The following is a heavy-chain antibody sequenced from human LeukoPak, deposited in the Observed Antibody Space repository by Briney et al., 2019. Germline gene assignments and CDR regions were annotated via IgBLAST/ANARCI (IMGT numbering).Heavy chain of an antibody. V-gene: IGHV4-39*01. CDR1: GGSISSSSYY. Sequence: SETLSLTCIVSGGSISSSSYYWGWIRQPPGKELEWIGSIYYSGSTYYNPSLKSRVTISVDTSKIQFSLKLSSVTAADTAVYYCARFSYYYYYMDVWGKGNTVTVSS. J-gene: IGHJ6*03. CDR2: IYYSGST. CDR3: ARFSYYYYYMDV.